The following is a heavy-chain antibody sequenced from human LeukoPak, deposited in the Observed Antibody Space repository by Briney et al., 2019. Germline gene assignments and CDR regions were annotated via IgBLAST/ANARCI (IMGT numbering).Heavy chain of an antibody. Sequence: GGSLRLSCAASGFTFSSYAMAWVRQTPGKGLEWVAFIWYDGSNKYYADSVKGRFTISRDNSKNTLYLQINSLRAEDTAVYYCARDRGESYFDYWGQGTLVTVSS. V-gene: IGHV3-33*08. CDR2: IWYDGSNK. J-gene: IGHJ4*02. D-gene: IGHD3-10*01. CDR1: GFTFSSYA. CDR3: ARDRGESYFDY.